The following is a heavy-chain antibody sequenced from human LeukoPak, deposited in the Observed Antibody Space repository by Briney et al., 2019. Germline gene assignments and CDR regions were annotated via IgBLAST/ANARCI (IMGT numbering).Heavy chain of an antibody. Sequence: ASVKVSCKASGYTFTGYYMNWARQAPGQGLEWMGRINPNSGGTNFAQKFRGRVTMTRDTSISTAYMELSRLRSDDTAVYYCARYKSGTYDYWGQGTLVTVSS. CDR2: INPNSGGT. J-gene: IGHJ4*02. D-gene: IGHD1-26*01. CDR3: ARYKSGTYDY. V-gene: IGHV1-2*06. CDR1: GYTFTGYY.